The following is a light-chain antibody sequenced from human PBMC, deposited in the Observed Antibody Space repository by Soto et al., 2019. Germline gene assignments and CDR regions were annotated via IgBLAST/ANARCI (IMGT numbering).Light chain of an antibody. CDR1: QSVSSSY. V-gene: IGKV3-20*01. Sequence: EIGMTQSPGTLSLSPGERATLSCRASQSVSSSYLAWYQQKPGQAPRLLIYGASSRATGIPDRFSGSGSGTDFTLTISRLEPEDFAVYYCQQYGSSFTFGQGTRLAIK. J-gene: IGKJ5*01. CDR2: GAS. CDR3: QQYGSSFT.